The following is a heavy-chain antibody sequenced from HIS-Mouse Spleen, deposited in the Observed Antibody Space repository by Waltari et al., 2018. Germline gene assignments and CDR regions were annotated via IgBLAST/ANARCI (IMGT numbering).Heavy chain of an antibody. Sequence: QVQLVQSGAEVKKPGASVKVYCQASGYTFTGYYMHWVRQATGQGLECMGWINPNSGGTNYAQKFQGRVTMTRDTSISTAYMELSRLRSDDTAVYYCATERAGGNAFDIWGQGTMVTVSS. CDR1: GYTFTGYY. CDR2: INPNSGGT. CDR3: ATERAGGNAFDI. V-gene: IGHV1-2*02. D-gene: IGHD3-16*01. J-gene: IGHJ3*02.